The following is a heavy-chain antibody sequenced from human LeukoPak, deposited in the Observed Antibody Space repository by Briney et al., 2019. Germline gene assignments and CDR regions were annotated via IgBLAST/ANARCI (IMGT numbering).Heavy chain of an antibody. J-gene: IGHJ6*02. Sequence: GGSLRLSCAASGFTLSNHWMTWVRQVPGRGPEWVANVNRDGSETYYLDSVKGRFTISRENSKNTLYLQMTNLRVEDTAVYYCAREVGDTALNYFGIDVWGQGTTVIVS. CDR1: GFTLSNHW. CDR3: AREVGDTALNYFGIDV. D-gene: IGHD5-18*01. CDR2: VNRDGSET. V-gene: IGHV3-7*03.